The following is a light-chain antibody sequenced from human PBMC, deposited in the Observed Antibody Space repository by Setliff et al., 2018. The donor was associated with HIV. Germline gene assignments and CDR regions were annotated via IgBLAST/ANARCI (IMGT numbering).Light chain of an antibody. V-gene: IGLV2-11*01. CDR1: SSDVGGYTY. J-gene: IGLJ1*01. CDR2: EVN. Sequence: QSVLAQPRSVSGSRGQSVTISCTGSSSDVGGYTYVSWYQQHPGTAPKLIIFEVNKRPSGVSNRFSGSKSGSTASLAISGLQADDEGDYYCCSYAGTDTFVVFGTGTKVTVL. CDR3: CSYAGTDTFVV.